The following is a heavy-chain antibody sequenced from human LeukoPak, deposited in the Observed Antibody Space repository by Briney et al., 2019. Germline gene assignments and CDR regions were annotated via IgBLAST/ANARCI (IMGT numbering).Heavy chain of an antibody. Sequence: SVKVSCKASGGTFSSYAISWVRQAPGQRLEWMGRIIPIFGTANYAQKFQGRVTITTDESTSTAYMELSSLRSEDTAVYYCALPRGRTNWFDPWGQGTLVTVSS. CDR1: GGTFSSYA. CDR3: ALPRGRTNWFDP. D-gene: IGHD1-14*01. J-gene: IGHJ5*02. CDR2: IIPIFGTA. V-gene: IGHV1-69*05.